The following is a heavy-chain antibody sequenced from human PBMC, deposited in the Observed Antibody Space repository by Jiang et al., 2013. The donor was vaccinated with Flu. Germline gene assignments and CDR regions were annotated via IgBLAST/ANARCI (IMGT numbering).Heavy chain of an antibody. D-gene: IGHD6-19*01. CDR1: GFTFSSYW. CDR2: IKQDGSEK. V-gene: IGHV3-7*01. CDR3: ARLVIAVAGTENAFDY. J-gene: IGHJ3*02. Sequence: VQLVESGGGLVQPGGSLRLSCAASGFTFSSYWMSWVRQAPGKGLEWVANIKQDGSEKYYVDSVKGRFTISRDNAKNSLYLQMNSLRAEDTAVYYCARLVIAVAGTENAFDYLGPRDNGHRLF.